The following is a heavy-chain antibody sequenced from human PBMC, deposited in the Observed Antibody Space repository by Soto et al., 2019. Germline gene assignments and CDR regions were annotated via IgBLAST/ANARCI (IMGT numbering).Heavy chain of an antibody. CDR1: GYTLTELS. CDR3: ATDRPRSQWLPYYYYGMDV. Sequence: QVQLVQSGAEVKKPGASVKVSCKVSGYTLTELSMHWVRQAPGKGLEWMGGFDPEDGETIYAQKFQGRVTMTEDTSTDTAYMELSSLRSEDTAVYYCATDRPRSQWLPYYYYGMDVWGQGTTVTVSS. D-gene: IGHD3-22*01. V-gene: IGHV1-24*01. J-gene: IGHJ6*02. CDR2: FDPEDGET.